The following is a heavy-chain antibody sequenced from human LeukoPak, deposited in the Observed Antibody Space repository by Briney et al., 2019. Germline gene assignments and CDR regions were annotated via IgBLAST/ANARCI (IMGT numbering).Heavy chain of an antibody. CDR2: IYYSGST. CDR1: GGSIGSSSYY. J-gene: IGHJ5*02. CDR3: ARGEVPFDP. V-gene: IGHV4-61*01. D-gene: IGHD2-2*01. Sequence: SETLSLTCTVSGGSIGSSSYYWRWIRPPAGKGLEWIGYIYYSGSTNYNPSLKSRVTISVDTSKNQFSLKLSSVTAADTAAYYCARGEVPFDPWGQGTLVTVSS.